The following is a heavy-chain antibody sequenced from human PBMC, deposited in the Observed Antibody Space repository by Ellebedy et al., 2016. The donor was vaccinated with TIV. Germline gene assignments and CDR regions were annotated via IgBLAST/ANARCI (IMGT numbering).Heavy chain of an antibody. CDR2: ISGSGGST. CDR1: GFTFSSYA. CDR3: AKSGGGIAARPMNAFDI. Sequence: GESLKISCAASGFTFSSYAMSWVRQAPGKGLEWASAISGSGGSTYYADSVKGRFTISRDNSKNTLYLQMNSLRAEDTAVYYCAKSGGGIAARPMNAFDIWGQGTMVTVSS. J-gene: IGHJ3*02. V-gene: IGHV3-23*01. D-gene: IGHD6-6*01.